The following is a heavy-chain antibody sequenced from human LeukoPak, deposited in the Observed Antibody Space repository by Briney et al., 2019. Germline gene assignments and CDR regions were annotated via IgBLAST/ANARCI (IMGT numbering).Heavy chain of an antibody. D-gene: IGHD4/OR15-4a*01. CDR3: ARRAGAYSHPYDY. CDR1: GFTFSNYA. CDR2: ISGSGGST. V-gene: IGHV3-23*01. Sequence: GGSLRLSCAASGFTFSNYAMSWVRQAPGKGLEWVSAISGSGGSTYYADSVKGRFTISRDNSKNTLYLQMNSLRAEDTAVYYCARRAGAYSHPYDYWGQGTLVTVSS. J-gene: IGHJ4*02.